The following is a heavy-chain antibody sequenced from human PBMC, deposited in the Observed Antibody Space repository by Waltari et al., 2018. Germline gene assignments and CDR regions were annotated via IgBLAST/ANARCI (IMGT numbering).Heavy chain of an antibody. CDR1: GFPPHAYA. V-gene: IGHV3-9*02. Sequence: EMQLVESGGDLVQPGRSLRLSCAASGFPPHAYAMHWVRQAPGRGLEWVSGIYWNSDRIDYGDSVKGRFTISRDNAKNSLYLQMNSLRPEDTAFYYCIKETNPGGVDVWGQGTTVTVTS. CDR3: IKETNPGGVDV. J-gene: IGHJ6*02. CDR2: IYWNSDRI.